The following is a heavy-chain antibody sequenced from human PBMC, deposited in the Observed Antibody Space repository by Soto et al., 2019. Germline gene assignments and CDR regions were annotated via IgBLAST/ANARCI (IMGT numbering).Heavy chain of an antibody. CDR1: GYSFTRYW. J-gene: IGHJ4*02. V-gene: IGHV5-51*01. CDR3: ARLSTSMFRGVITRFFDY. CDR2: IYPGDSDT. Sequence: GASLKLSCNGSGYSFTRYWIGWVRRMPGKGLEWMGIIYPGDSDTRYSPSFQGQVTISADKSISTAYLQWSSLKASDTAMYYCARLSTSMFRGVITRFFDYWGQGTLVTVSS. D-gene: IGHD3-10*01.